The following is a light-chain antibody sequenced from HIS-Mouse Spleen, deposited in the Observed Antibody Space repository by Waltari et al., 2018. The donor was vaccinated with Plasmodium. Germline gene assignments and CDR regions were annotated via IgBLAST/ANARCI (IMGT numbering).Light chain of an antibody. CDR1: QSVSSN. J-gene: IGKJ3*01. Sequence: IVLTHSPPPLPCPQGERPPLSCRASQSVSSNLAWYQQKPGQAPRLLIYGASTRATGIPARFSGSGSGTEFTLTISSLQSEDFAVYYCQQYNNWSFTFGPGTKVDIK. V-gene: IGKV3-15*01. CDR2: GAS. CDR3: QQYNNWSFT.